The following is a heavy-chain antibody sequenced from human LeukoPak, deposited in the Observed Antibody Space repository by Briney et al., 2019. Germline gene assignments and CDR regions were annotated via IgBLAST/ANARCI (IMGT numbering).Heavy chain of an antibody. CDR3: ASIPLYRGYLDY. V-gene: IGHV4-59*01. D-gene: IGHD1-26*01. Sequence: PSETLSLTCTVSGGSISSYYWSWIRQPPGKGLEWIGYIYYSGSTNYNPSLKSRVTISVDTSKNQFSLKLSSVTAADTAVYYCASIPLYRGYLDYWGQGTLVTVSS. CDR1: GGSISSYY. J-gene: IGHJ4*02. CDR2: IYYSGST.